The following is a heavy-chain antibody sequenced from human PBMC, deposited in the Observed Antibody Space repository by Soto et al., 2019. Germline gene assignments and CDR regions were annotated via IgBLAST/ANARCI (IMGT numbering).Heavy chain of an antibody. J-gene: IGHJ4*02. CDR3: ARVIRSRGTCPQFDY. V-gene: IGHV4-4*02. CDR1: ASPLTRPNQ. Sequence: SETFSFPCDVSASPLTRPNQWTWFRHPPGKGLEWIGEVYHSGSTNYNPSLKIRVTISVLKSKNQFSLKLYSVTAADTAVYYCARVIRSRGTCPQFDYWAQRILVTVS. D-gene: IGHD1-1*01. CDR2: VYHSGST.